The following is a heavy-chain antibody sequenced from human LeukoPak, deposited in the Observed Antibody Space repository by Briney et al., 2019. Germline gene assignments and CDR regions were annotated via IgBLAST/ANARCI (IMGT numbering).Heavy chain of an antibody. CDR1: GFTFGDYA. Sequence: GGSLRLSCTASGFTFGDYAMSWVRQAPGKGLEWVGFIRSKAYGGTTEYAASVKGRFTISRDDSKSIAYLQMNSLKTEGTAVYYCTRSRGVIITFFDYWGQGTLVTVSS. D-gene: IGHD3-10*01. CDR3: TRSRGVIITFFDY. CDR2: IRSKAYGGTT. J-gene: IGHJ4*02. V-gene: IGHV3-49*04.